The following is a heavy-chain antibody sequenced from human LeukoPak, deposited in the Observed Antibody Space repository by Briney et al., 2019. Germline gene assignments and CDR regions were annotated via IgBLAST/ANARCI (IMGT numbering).Heavy chain of an antibody. D-gene: IGHD2-2*01. CDR2: ISSSGSTI. Sequence: GGSLRLSCAASGFTFSDYYMSWIRQAPGKGLEWVSYISSSGSTIYYADYVKGRFTISRDNAKNSLYLQMNSLRAEDTAVYYCAREWAVVVPAVLGAFDIWGQGTMVTVSS. V-gene: IGHV3-11*04. CDR1: GFTFSDYY. CDR3: AREWAVVVPAVLGAFDI. J-gene: IGHJ3*02.